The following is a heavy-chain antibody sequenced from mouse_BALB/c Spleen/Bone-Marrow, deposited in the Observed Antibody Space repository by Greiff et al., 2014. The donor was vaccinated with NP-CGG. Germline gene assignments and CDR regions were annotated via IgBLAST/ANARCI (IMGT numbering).Heavy chain of an antibody. V-gene: IGHV1S56*01. CDR1: GYTFTSYY. J-gene: IGHJ2*01. CDR3: ARRGDGYYFDY. D-gene: IGHD3-3*01. CDR2: IYPGNVNT. Sequence: VKLQESGPELVKPGASVRISCKASGYTFTSYYIHWVKQRPGQGLEWVGWIYPGNVNTKYNEKFKGKATLTADKSSSTAYMQLNSRTSEDAAVYFCARRGDGYYFDYWGQGTTLTVSS.